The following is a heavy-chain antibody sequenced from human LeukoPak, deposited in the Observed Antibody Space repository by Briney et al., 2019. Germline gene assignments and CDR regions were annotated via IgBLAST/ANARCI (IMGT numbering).Heavy chain of an antibody. D-gene: IGHD3-16*02. CDR1: GGTFSSYA. CDR2: IIPIFGTA. Sequence: SVKVSCKASGGTFSSYAISWVRQAPGQGLEWMGRIIPIFGTANYAQKFQGRVTITTDESTSTAYMELSSLRSEDTTVYYCARIMITFGGVIGNWFDPWGQGTLVTVSS. V-gene: IGHV1-69*05. J-gene: IGHJ5*02. CDR3: ARIMITFGGVIGNWFDP.